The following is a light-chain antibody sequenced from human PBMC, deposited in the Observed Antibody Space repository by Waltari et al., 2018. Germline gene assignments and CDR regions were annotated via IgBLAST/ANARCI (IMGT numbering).Light chain of an antibody. CDR1: ESISIN. V-gene: IGKV3-15*01. CDR2: GAS. Sequence: TQSPATLSGSLGERVTLTCRASESISINLAWYQQKPGQTPRLIIHGASKRATGVPARFAGSGSRTEFTLIISSLQSEDIAVYYCHQYNNRPPYTFGQGTKLEIK. CDR3: HQYNNRPPYT. J-gene: IGKJ2*01.